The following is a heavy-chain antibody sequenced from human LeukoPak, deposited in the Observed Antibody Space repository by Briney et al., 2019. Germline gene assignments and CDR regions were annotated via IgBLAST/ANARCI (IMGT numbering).Heavy chain of an antibody. CDR3: AREQWLVRGDY. CDR1: GYTFTSYG. D-gene: IGHD6-19*01. Sequence: ASVKVSCTASGYTFTSYGISWVRQAPGQGLEWMGWISAYNGNTNYAQKLQGRVTMASDTSTSTAYMELRSLRSDDTAVYYCAREQWLVRGDYWGQGTLVTVSS. V-gene: IGHV1-18*04. J-gene: IGHJ4*02. CDR2: ISAYNGNT.